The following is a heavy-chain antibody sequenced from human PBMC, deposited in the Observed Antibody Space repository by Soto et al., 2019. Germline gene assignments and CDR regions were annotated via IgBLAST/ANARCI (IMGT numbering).Heavy chain of an antibody. CDR2: FDPEDGET. V-gene: IGHV1-24*01. CDR1: GYTLTELS. D-gene: IGHD2-2*01. J-gene: IGHJ4*02. Sequence: ASVKVSCKVSGYTLTELSMHWVRQAPGKGLEWMGGFDPEDGETIYAQKFQGRVTMTEDTSTDTAYMELSSLRSEDTAVYYCATASYCSSTSCYGRLDYWGQGTLVTVSS. CDR3: ATASYCSSTSCYGRLDY.